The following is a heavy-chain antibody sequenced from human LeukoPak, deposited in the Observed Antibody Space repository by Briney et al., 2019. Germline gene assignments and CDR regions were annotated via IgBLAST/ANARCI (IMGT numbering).Heavy chain of an antibody. J-gene: IGHJ4*02. CDR3: ARGAGVPAAFDY. CDR2: INPIFATA. Sequence: SVKVSCKASGDTFTSYAISWVRQAPGQGLEWLGGINPIFATANYAQKFQGRVTIITDESTSTTYMELSSLTSEDTAVYYCARGAGVPAAFDYWGQGTLVTVSS. V-gene: IGHV1-69*05. D-gene: IGHD2-2*01. CDR1: GDTFTSYA.